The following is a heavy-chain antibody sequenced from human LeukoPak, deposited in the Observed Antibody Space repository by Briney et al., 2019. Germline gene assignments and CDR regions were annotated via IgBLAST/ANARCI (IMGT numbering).Heavy chain of an antibody. J-gene: IGHJ3*02. CDR1: GVSISSYY. D-gene: IGHD3-10*01. CDR3: ARDVRANSAFDI. CDR2: IYYSGST. V-gene: IGHV4-59*01. Sequence: SETLSLTCTVSGVSISSYYWSWIRQPPGRGLEWIGYIYYSGSTNYNPSLKSRVTISVDTSKDQFSLKLSSVTAADTALYYCARDVRANSAFDIWGQGTMVTVSS.